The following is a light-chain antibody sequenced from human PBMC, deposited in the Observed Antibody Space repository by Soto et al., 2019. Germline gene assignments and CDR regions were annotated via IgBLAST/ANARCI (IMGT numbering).Light chain of an antibody. CDR1: QSVSSN. V-gene: IGKV3-15*01. J-gene: IGKJ4*01. CDR3: HQYNNSPPLT. Sequence: EIVMTQSPATLSVSPGERATLSCRASQSVSSNLAWYQQKPGQAPRLLIYGASTRATGIPARFSGSGSGTAFTLTIISLQSEHFSVYYYHQYNNSPPLTFGGATKVEIK. CDR2: GAS.